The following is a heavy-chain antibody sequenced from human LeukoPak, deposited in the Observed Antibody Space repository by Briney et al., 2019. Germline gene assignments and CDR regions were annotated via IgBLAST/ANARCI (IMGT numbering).Heavy chain of an antibody. Sequence: GGSLRLSCAASGFTFSSYGMHWVRQAPGKGLEWVAVISYDGSNKYYADSVKGRFTISRDNSKNTLYLQMNSLRAEDTAVYYCARAATTVTTQYYYYGMDVWGQGTTVTVSS. CDR1: GFTFSSYG. J-gene: IGHJ6*02. V-gene: IGHV3-30*03. CDR3: ARAATTVTTQYYYYGMDV. D-gene: IGHD4-17*01. CDR2: ISYDGSNK.